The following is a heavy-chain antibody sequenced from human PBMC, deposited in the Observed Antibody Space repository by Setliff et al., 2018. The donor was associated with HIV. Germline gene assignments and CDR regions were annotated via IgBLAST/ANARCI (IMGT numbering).Heavy chain of an antibody. V-gene: IGHV4-59*05. D-gene: IGHD3-3*01. CDR2: SYYSGST. CDR3: ARGRDYTGSWFRPFYLDF. Sequence: PSETLSLTCTVSGGSISNYYWSWIRQPPGKGLEWIGSSYYSGSTYYNPSLKSRVTISVDTSKNQFSLKLSSVTAADTAIYYCARGRDYTGSWFRPFYLDFWGHGNLVTVSS. J-gene: IGHJ4*01. CDR1: GGSISNYY.